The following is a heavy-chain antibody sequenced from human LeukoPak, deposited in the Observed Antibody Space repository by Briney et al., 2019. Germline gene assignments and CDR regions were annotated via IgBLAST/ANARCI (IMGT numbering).Heavy chain of an antibody. J-gene: IGHJ3*02. CDR2: VSSDGGTK. CDR3: AKDHRYSSPSPFDI. CDR1: KFTFSNYG. Sequence: AGGSLRLSCTASKFTFSNYGMQWVRQAPGKGLEWVAVVSSDGGTKYYADSVKGRFTISRDNSRNTMYLQMNSLRAEDTAVYYCAKDHRYSSPSPFDIWGQGTMVTVSS. V-gene: IGHV3-30*18. D-gene: IGHD5-18*01.